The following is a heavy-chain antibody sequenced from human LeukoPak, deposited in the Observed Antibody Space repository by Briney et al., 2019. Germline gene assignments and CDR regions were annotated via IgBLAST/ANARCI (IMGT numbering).Heavy chain of an antibody. CDR2: MYAGGST. J-gene: IGHJ4*02. D-gene: IGHD1-26*01. CDR1: GFAVSSMY. CDR3: ARQLGASGHTG. V-gene: IGHV3-53*01. Sequence: SGGSLRLSCAASGFAVSSMYMSWVRQAPGKGLEWVSIMYAGGSTSYADSVKGRFTISRDNSKNTLSLQMNSLRAEVTAVYYCARQLGASGHTGWGQGTLVTVSS.